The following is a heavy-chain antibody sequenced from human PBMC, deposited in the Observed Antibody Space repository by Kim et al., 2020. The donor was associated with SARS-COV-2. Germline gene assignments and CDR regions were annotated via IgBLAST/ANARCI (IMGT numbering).Heavy chain of an antibody. Sequence: IYYADSVKGRFTISRDNAKNSLYLQMNSLRAEDTAVYYCARPTPIYGMDVWGQGTTVTVSS. CDR3: ARPTPIYGMDV. V-gene: IGHV3-21*01. D-gene: IGHD4-4*01. CDR2: I. J-gene: IGHJ6*02.